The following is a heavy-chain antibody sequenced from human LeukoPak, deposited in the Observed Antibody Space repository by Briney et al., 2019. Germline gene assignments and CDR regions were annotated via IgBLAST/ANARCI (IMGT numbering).Heavy chain of an antibody. Sequence: SETLSLTCAVSGASINSNYWWSWVRQSPGKGLEWIGEISHTGSARYNPSLESRVTILRDKSKNQFSLMLRSVTTADTAVYYCTRHYDFWSGYNYWGQGTLVTVAS. CDR1: GASINSNYW. J-gene: IGHJ4*02. D-gene: IGHD3-3*01. CDR2: ISHTGSA. V-gene: IGHV4-4*02. CDR3: TRHYDFWSGYNY.